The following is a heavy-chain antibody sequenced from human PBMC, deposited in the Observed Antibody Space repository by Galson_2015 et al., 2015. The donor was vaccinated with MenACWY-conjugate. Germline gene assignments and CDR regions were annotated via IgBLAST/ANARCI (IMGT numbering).Heavy chain of an antibody. CDR2: INAGNGNT. J-gene: IGHJ4*02. V-gene: IGHV1-3*01. CDR3: ARNGMEGVGATSFDY. CDR1: GYTFTSYA. D-gene: IGHD1-26*01. Sequence: SVKVSCKASGYTFTSYAMHWVRQAPGQRLEWMGWINAGNGNTKYSQKFQGRVTITGDTSASTAYMELSSLRSEDTAVYYCARNGMEGVGATSFDYWGQGTLATVSS.